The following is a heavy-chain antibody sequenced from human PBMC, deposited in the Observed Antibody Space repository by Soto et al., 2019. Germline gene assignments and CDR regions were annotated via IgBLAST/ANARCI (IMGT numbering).Heavy chain of an antibody. CDR3: VKDEGIEATDV. CDR2: ITSSGSYV. V-gene: IGHV3-21*01. Sequence: WGSLRLSCVTSGFTFSRNTMNWVRQAPGKGLEWVASITSSGSYVYYADSVKGRFSASRDNAKNSLSLQMDSLRPDDTAIYFCVKDEGIEATDVWGKETTVIVSS. CDR1: GFTFSRNT. D-gene: IGHD3-3*02. J-gene: IGHJ6*04.